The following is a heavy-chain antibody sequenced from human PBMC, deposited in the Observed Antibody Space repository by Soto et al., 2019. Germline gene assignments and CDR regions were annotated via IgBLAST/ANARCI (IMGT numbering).Heavy chain of an antibody. CDR2: IIPIFGTA. D-gene: IGHD3-9*01. CDR1: GGTFSSYA. J-gene: IGHJ6*02. Sequence: SVKVSCKASGGTFSSYAIGRVRQAPGQGLEWMGGIIPIFGTANYAQKFQGRVTITADKSTSTTYMELSSLRSEDTAVYYCAILVTGYYYGMDVWGQGTTVTVSS. V-gene: IGHV1-69*06. CDR3: AILVTGYYYGMDV.